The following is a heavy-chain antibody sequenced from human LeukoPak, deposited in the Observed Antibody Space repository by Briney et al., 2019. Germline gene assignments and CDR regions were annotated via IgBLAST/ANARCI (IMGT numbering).Heavy chain of an antibody. CDR1: GYTFTSYD. CDR3: ARDSPYGSHFDY. D-gene: IGHD3-10*01. CDR2: MNPNSDNT. J-gene: IGHJ4*02. Sequence: ASVKVSCKASGYTFTSYDINWVRQATGQGLEWMGWMNPNSDNTGYEQKFQGRLTITRNTSISTAYMELSSLRFEDTAVYYCARDSPYGSHFDYWGQGTLVTVSS. V-gene: IGHV1-8*03.